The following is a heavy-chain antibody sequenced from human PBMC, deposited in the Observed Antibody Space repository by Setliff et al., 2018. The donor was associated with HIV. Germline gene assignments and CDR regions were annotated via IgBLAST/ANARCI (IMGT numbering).Heavy chain of an antibody. D-gene: IGHD3-22*01. V-gene: IGHV4-34*01. CDR3: ARNLLHYDSSGLRWNYYYYYMDV. J-gene: IGHJ6*03. CDR1: GGSFSGFY. Sequence: SETLSLTCAVYGGSFSGFYWNWIRQPPGKGLEWIGEINHSGSTNYNPSLKSRVTISVDTSKNQFSLKLSSVTAADTAVYYCARNLLHYDSSGLRWNYYYYYMDVWGKGTTVTVSS. CDR2: INHSGST.